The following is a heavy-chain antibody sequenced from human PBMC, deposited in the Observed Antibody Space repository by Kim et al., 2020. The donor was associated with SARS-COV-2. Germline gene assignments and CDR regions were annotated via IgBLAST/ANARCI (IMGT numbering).Heavy chain of an antibody. J-gene: IGHJ4*02. CDR2: ISYDGSNK. V-gene: IGHV3-33*05. CDR3: ASAGAVAHGSPFDY. D-gene: IGHD6-19*01. CDR1: GFTFSSYG. Sequence: GGSLRLSCAASGFTFSSYGMHWVRQAPDKGLEWVAVISYDGSNKYYADSVKGRFTISRDNSKNTLYLQMNSLRAEDTAVYYCASAGAVAHGSPFDYWGQG.